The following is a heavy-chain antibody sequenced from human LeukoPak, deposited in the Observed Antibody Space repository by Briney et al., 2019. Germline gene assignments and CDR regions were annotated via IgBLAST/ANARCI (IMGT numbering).Heavy chain of an antibody. D-gene: IGHD2-2*01. V-gene: IGHV1-18*01. CDR1: GYTFPSYG. J-gene: IGHJ4*02. Sequence: TSVKVSCKASGYTFPSYGISWVRQAPGQGLEWMGWISAYNGNTNYAQNLQGRVTMTTDTSTSTVYMELRSLRSDDTAVYYCARVPHMRYCSSTSCYYFDDWGQGTLVTVSS. CDR2: ISAYNGNT. CDR3: ARVPHMRYCSSTSCYYFDD.